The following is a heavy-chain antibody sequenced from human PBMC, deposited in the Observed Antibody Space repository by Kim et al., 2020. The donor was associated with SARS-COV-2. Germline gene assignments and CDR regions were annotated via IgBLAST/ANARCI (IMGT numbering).Heavy chain of an antibody. CDR1: GFTFSSYA. CDR3: AKVPRGIVGATVLYFDY. CDR2: SSGSGGST. Sequence: GGSLRLSCAASGFTFSSYAISWVRPAPGKGLEWDSASSGSGGSTYYADSVKGRFTISRDNSKNTLYLQMNSLRAEDTAVYYCAKVPRGIVGATVLYFDYWGQGTLVTVSS. D-gene: IGHD1-26*01. J-gene: IGHJ4*02. V-gene: IGHV3-23*01.